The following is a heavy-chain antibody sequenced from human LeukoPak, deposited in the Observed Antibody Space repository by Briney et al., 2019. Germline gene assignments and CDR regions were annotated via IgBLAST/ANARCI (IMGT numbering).Heavy chain of an antibody. J-gene: IGHJ6*04. V-gene: IGHV3-74*01. D-gene: IGHD4-11*01. CDR2: IKTDGSIT. CDR3: GRDNNYKVDV. CDR1: GFTFSDYR. Sequence: GGSLTLSCAASGFTFSDYRMLWVRQAPGKGLVWVSNIKTDGSITNYADSVKGRFTISRDNAKNTLYLQMNSLRAEDTAVYYCGRDNNYKVDVWGKGTTVTVSS.